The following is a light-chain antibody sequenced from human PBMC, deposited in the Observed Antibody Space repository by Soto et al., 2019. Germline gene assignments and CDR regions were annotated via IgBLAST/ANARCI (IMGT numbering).Light chain of an antibody. V-gene: IGKV1-33*01. Sequence: DIQMTQSPSSLSASVGDRVTITCQASQDIINYLNWYQKRPGKAPNFLIYDASNLEAGVPLRFSGSGSGTNFTFTISSLQPEDIATYYCQQYHNLPYTFGQGTKLEIK. J-gene: IGKJ2*01. CDR1: QDIINY. CDR2: DAS. CDR3: QQYHNLPYT.